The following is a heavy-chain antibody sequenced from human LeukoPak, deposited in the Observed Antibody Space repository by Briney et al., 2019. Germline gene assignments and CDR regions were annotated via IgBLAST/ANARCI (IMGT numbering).Heavy chain of an antibody. CDR3: AKVVYAGELVDAFDI. Sequence: PGRSLRLSCAASGFTFDDYAMHWVRQAPGKGLEWVSGISWNSGSIGYADSVKGRFTISRDNAKNSLYLQMNSLRAEDTALYYCAKVVYAGELVDAFDIWGQGTMVTVSS. CDR1: GFTFDDYA. CDR2: ISWNSGSI. J-gene: IGHJ3*02. D-gene: IGHD5/OR15-5a*01. V-gene: IGHV3-9*01.